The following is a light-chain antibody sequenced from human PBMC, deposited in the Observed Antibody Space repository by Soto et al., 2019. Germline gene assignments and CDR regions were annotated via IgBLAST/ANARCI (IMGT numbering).Light chain of an antibody. CDR1: QSVGSN. CDR3: QHYVTSSIT. Sequence: EVVLTQSPATLSVSPGAGATLSCRASQSVGSNLAWYQQKPGQAPRLLIYGASSRATGIPDRFSGSGSGTDFTLTISRLEPEDFAVYYCQHYVTSSITFGQGTRLEIK. J-gene: IGKJ5*01. V-gene: IGKV3-20*01. CDR2: GAS.